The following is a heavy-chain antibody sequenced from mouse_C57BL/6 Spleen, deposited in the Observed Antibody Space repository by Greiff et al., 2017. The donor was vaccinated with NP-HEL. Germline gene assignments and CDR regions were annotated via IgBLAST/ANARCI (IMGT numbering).Heavy chain of an antibody. V-gene: IGHV1-63*01. CDR3: AYGYDGPWFAY. CDR2: IYPGGGYT. J-gene: IGHJ3*01. Sequence: VQLQESGAELVRPGTSVKMSCKASGYTFTNYWIGWAKQRPGHGLEWIGDIYPGGGYTNYNEKFKGKATLTADKSSSTAYMQFSSLTSEDSAIYYCAYGYDGPWFAYWGQGTLVTVSA. D-gene: IGHD2-2*01. CDR1: GYTFTNYW.